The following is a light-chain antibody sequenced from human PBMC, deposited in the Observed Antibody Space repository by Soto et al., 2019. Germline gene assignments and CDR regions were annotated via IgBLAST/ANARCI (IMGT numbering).Light chain of an antibody. CDR1: QSVSSY. J-gene: IGKJ4*01. CDR2: DAS. Sequence: EIVLTQSPATLSLSPGERATLSCSASQSVSSYLAWYQQKPGQAPRLLIYDASNRATGITARFSGSGSGTAFTLTISSLEPEDFAVYYGQQRSNWPLTFGVGTKVEIK. V-gene: IGKV3-11*01. CDR3: QQRSNWPLT.